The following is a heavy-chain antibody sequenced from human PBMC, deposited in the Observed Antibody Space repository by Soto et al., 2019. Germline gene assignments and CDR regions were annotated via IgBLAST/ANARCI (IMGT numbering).Heavy chain of an antibody. J-gene: IGHJ4*02. V-gene: IGHV3-74*01. CDR1: GFTFSSYW. Sequence: DVQLVESGGGLVRPGGSLRLSCAASGFTFSSYWMHWVRQVPGKGLVWVSRINEYGSVINYADSVKGRFTIFRDNSKNTLYLEMNSLRAEDAAVYYCTRDIGGRGAYWGQGTLVTFSS. D-gene: IGHD3-16*01. CDR2: INEYGSVI. CDR3: TRDIGGRGAY.